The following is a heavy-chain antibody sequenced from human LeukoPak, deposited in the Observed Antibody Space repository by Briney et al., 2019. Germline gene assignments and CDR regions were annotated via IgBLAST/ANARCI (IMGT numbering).Heavy chain of an antibody. D-gene: IGHD3-22*01. V-gene: IGHV1-46*01. CDR2: INPSGGST. CDR1: GYTFTSYY. J-gene: IGHJ4*02. Sequence: GASVKVSCKASGYTFTSYYMHWVRQAPGQGLEWMGIINPSGGSTSYAQKFQGRVTMTRDMSTSTVYMELRSLRSDDTAVYYCARWHYDRSGYYLVDYWGQGTLLTVSS. CDR3: ARWHYDRSGYYLVDY.